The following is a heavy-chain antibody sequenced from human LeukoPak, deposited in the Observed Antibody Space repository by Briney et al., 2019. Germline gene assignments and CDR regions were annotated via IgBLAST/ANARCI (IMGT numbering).Heavy chain of an antibody. Sequence: GGSLRLSCAASGFTFSSYWMHWVRQAPGKGLVWVSRINSDGSSTSYADSVKGRFTISRDNAKNTLYLQMNSLRAEDTAVYYCAREYRYYYDSSGYPNAIDAFDIWGQGTMVTVSS. CDR1: GFTFSSYW. CDR3: AREYRYYYDSSGYPNAIDAFDI. CDR2: INSDGSST. J-gene: IGHJ3*02. D-gene: IGHD3-22*01. V-gene: IGHV3-74*01.